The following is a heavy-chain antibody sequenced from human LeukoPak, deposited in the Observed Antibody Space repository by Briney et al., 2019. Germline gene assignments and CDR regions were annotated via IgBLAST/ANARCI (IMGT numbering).Heavy chain of an antibody. V-gene: IGHV1-2*06. CDR2: INPNSGGT. CDR1: GYTFTGYY. J-gene: IGHJ3*02. Sequence: GASVKVSCKASGYTFTGYYMHWVRQAPGQGLEWMGRINPNSGGTNYAQKFQGRVTMTRDTSISTAYMELSRLRSDDTAVYYCARGITIFGVALDAFGIWGQGTMVTVSS. D-gene: IGHD3-3*01. CDR3: ARGITIFGVALDAFGI.